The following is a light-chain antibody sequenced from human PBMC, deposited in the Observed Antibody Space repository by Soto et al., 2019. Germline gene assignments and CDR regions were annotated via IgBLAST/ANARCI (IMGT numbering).Light chain of an antibody. J-gene: IGLJ2*01. Sequence: QSALTQPRSVSGSPGQSVTISCTGTSSDVGGYNFVSWYQQHPGEAPKLIIYDVSRRPSGVPDRFSGSKSGNTASLTVSGLQAEDEGNYYCCSYAGSNVVFGGGTQLTVL. CDR3: CSYAGSNVV. V-gene: IGLV2-11*01. CDR1: SSDVGGYNF. CDR2: DVS.